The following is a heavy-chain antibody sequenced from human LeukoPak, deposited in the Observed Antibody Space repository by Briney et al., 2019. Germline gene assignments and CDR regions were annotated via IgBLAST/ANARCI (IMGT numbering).Heavy chain of an antibody. J-gene: IGHJ4*02. Sequence: ASVKVSCRASGYTLTDYYMHWVRQAPGQGLEWMGWINPNSGDTKSAQKFQGRVTMTGDTSISTVYMELRRVTSDDTAVYYCTRDKDYSNTERGFHYWGQGILVTVSS. V-gene: IGHV1-2*02. CDR1: GYTLTDYY. D-gene: IGHD4-11*01. CDR2: INPNSGDT. CDR3: TRDKDYSNTERGFHY.